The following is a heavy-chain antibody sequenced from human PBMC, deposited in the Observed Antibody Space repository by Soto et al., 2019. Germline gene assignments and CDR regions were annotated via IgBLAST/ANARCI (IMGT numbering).Heavy chain of an antibody. Sequence: GGPVKGSRKASGFTFAPYVIPLVRPAPGQGLEWVAWISPGNGNTQYSQNFQNRVIVSWDTSATTVYMELSSLRSEDTALYYCARDLISTPGALFDFWGKGTLVTVSS. CDR1: GFTFAPYV. J-gene: IGHJ4*02. D-gene: IGHD6-13*01. V-gene: IGHV1-3*01. CDR2: ISPGNGNT. CDR3: ARDLISTPGALFDF.